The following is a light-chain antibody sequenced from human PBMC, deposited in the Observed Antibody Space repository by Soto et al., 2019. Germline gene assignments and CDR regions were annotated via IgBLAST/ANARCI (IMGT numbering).Light chain of an antibody. Sequence: EFVLTQSPGTLSLSPGDRATLSCRASQSVWSSYLAWYQQKPGQAPRLLIYAASRRAPGIPDRFSGDGSGTEFTLTISRLEPEDFAVYYCHQYVGSPQTFGQGTKLEIK. CDR3: HQYVGSPQT. V-gene: IGKV3-20*01. CDR2: AAS. CDR1: QSVWSSY. J-gene: IGKJ2*01.